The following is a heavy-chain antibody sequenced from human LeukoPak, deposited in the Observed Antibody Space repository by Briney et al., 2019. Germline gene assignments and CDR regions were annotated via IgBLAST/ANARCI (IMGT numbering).Heavy chain of an antibody. D-gene: IGHD3-22*01. CDR1: GGSISSYY. Sequence: SETLSLTCTVSGGSISSYYWSWLRQPPGKGLEWIGYIYYSGSTNYNPSLKSRVTISVDTSKNQFSLKLSSVTAADTAVYYCARGYYDSSGYYQSPIFDYWGQGTLVTVSS. CDR3: ARGYYDSSGYYQSPIFDY. CDR2: IYYSGST. J-gene: IGHJ4*02. V-gene: IGHV4-59*12.